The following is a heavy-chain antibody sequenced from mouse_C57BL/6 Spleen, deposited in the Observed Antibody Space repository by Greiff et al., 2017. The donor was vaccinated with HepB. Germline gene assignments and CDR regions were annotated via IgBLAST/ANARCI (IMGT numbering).Heavy chain of an antibody. D-gene: IGHD1-1*01. Sequence: EVQGVESGGGLVKPGGSLKLSCAASGFTFSSYTMSWVRQTPEKRLEWVATISGGGGNTYYPDSVKGRFTISRDNAKNTLYLQMSSLRSEDTALYYCARRGTTLFDYWGQGTTLTVSS. V-gene: IGHV5-9*01. CDR3: ARRGTTLFDY. J-gene: IGHJ2*01. CDR2: ISGGGGNT. CDR1: GFTFSSYT.